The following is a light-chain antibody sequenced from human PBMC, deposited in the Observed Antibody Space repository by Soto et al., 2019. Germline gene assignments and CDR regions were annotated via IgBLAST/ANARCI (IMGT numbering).Light chain of an antibody. CDR3: QQYHKWPPIN. CDR2: GAS. Sequence: IVMTHSPDTLSVSPWERVTLSFRSSQSVSTNLAWYQQKPGQAPRLLISGASTRATGIPARFSGSGSETEFTLTISSLQSEDFGAYYCQQYHKWPPINFGQGTRLEIK. V-gene: IGKV3-15*01. J-gene: IGKJ5*01. CDR1: QSVSTN.